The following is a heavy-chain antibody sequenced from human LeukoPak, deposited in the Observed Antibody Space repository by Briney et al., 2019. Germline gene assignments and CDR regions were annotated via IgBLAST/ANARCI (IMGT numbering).Heavy chain of an antibody. Sequence: ASVKVSCKASGYTFTSYGISWVRQAPGQGLEWMGWISAYNGNTNYAQKLQGRVTMTTDTSTSTAYMELRSLRSDDTAVYYCARAGPYCSGGSCYFTRLYYYMDVWGKGTTVTVSS. D-gene: IGHD2-15*01. CDR3: ARAGPYCSGGSCYFTRLYYYMDV. V-gene: IGHV1-18*01. CDR1: GYTFTSYG. J-gene: IGHJ6*03. CDR2: ISAYNGNT.